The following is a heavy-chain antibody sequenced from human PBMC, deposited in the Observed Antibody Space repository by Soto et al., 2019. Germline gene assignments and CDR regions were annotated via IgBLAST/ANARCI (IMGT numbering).Heavy chain of an antibody. Sequence: RSLTCTVSNDSLSNYYWSWIRQPPGKGLEGIGYIHNSGNTNYNPSLKSRVTISVETSKNQFSLKLTSVTAADTAVYYCAREVVITGFYFFDSWGQGTLVTVSS. CDR1: NDSLSNYY. CDR2: IHNSGNT. J-gene: IGHJ4*02. D-gene: IGHD3-9*01. V-gene: IGHV4-59*01. CDR3: AREVVITGFYFFDS.